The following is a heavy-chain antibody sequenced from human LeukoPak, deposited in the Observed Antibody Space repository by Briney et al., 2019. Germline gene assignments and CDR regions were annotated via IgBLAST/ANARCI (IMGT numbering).Heavy chain of an antibody. J-gene: IGHJ4*02. Sequence: SETLSLTCAVYGGSFSGYYWSWIRQPPGKGLEWVGYIYYSGSTNYNPSLTSRVTISVDTSKNQFSLKLSSVTAADTAVYSCALLWFGELVFDYWGQGTLVTVSS. CDR1: GGSFSGYY. D-gene: IGHD3-10*01. V-gene: IGHV4-34*11. CDR3: ALLWFGELVFDY. CDR2: IYYSGST.